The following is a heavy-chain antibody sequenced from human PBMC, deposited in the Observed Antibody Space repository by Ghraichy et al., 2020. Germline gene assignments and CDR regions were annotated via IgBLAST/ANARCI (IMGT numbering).Heavy chain of an antibody. CDR1: GGSVSSGSYY. CDR2: IYYSGST. V-gene: IGHV4-61*01. Sequence: SDTLSLTCTVSGGSVSSGSYYWSWIRQPPGKGLEWIGYIYYSGSTNYNPSLKSRVTISVDTSKNQFSLKLSSVTAADTAVYYCARALNYGSGSSLGMDVWGQGTTVTVSS. J-gene: IGHJ6*02. CDR3: ARALNYGSGSSLGMDV. D-gene: IGHD3-10*01.